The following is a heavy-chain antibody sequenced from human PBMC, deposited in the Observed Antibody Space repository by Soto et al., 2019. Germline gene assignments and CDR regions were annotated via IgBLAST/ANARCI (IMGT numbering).Heavy chain of an antibody. J-gene: IGHJ4*01. CDR2: MNPNSGNT. CDR3: ARDGFSCGDDCYDGR. Sequence: ASVKVSCKESGYTFTSYEINWVRQATGQGLEWLGWMNPNSGNTGYAQKFRGRVSMTRNTSIRTAYMELSSLRSEDTALYYCARDGFSCGDDCYDGRWGQGTQVNVSP. D-gene: IGHD2-21*02. CDR1: GYTFTSYE. V-gene: IGHV1-8*01.